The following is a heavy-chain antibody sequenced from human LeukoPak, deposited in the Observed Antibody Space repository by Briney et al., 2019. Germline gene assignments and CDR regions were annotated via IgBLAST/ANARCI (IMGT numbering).Heavy chain of an antibody. CDR1: GVTFSSYC. CDR2: MNRDGSST. CDR3: ARGEIGFPEV. Sequence: GGSLRLSCAASGVTFSSYCMHWVRQAPGEGGVWVSRMNRDGSSTTYADSVKGRFTISRENAKNTLYLKVKSVRAEDTAVYYCARGEIGFPEVWGQGTLVTVSS. V-gene: IGHV3-74*01. J-gene: IGHJ4*02. D-gene: IGHD6-25*01.